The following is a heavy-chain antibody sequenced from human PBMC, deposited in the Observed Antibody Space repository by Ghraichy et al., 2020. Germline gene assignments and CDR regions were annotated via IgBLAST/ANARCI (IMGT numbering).Heavy chain of an antibody. CDR2: ISGSTGST. Sequence: GGSLRLSCAASGFTFSSYAMSWVRQAPGKGLEWVSGISGSTGSTYYADSVKGRFTISRDNSKNTLYLQMNSLRAEDTAVYYCAKSGQAVVTPTYFDYWGQGTLVTVSS. V-gene: IGHV3-23*01. CDR1: GFTFSSYA. J-gene: IGHJ4*02. CDR3: AKSGQAVVTPTYFDY. D-gene: IGHD4-23*01.